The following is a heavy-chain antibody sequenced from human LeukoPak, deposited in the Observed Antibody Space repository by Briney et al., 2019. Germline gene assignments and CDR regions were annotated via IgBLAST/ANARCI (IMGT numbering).Heavy chain of an antibody. CDR3: ARASSGWYGLFDY. V-gene: IGHV4-59*01. CDR2: ISDSGST. Sequence: SETVSLTCTVSGGSISSYYCSWIRQPPGKGLEWIGYISDSGSTNYYPSLKSRVTISVDTSKNQFSLKLSSVAAADTAVYYCARASSGWYGLFDYWGQGTLVTVSS. D-gene: IGHD6-19*01. J-gene: IGHJ4*02. CDR1: GGSISSYY.